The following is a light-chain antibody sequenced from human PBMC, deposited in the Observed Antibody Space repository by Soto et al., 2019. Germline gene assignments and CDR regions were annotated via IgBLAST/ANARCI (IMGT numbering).Light chain of an antibody. Sequence: DIQMSQSPSTLSGSVGDRVSITCLAYQTISSWLAWYQQKPGKATKLLIYKASTLKSGVPSRFSGSGSGTDFTLTISSLQPEDFATYYCQQSYSIPITFGQGTRLDIK. CDR3: QQSYSIPIT. CDR2: KAS. J-gene: IGKJ5*01. V-gene: IGKV1-5*03. CDR1: QTISSW.